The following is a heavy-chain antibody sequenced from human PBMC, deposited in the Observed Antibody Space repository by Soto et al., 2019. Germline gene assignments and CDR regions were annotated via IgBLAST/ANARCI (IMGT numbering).Heavy chain of an antibody. CDR1: GGTFSSYA. CDR3: ARERGKYYYGMDV. D-gene: IGHD3-16*01. V-gene: IGHV1-2*02. J-gene: IGHJ6*02. CDR2: INPNSGGT. Sequence: ASVKVSCKASGGTFSSYAISWVRQAPGQGLEWMGWINPNSGGTNYAQKFQGRVTMTRDTSISTAYMELSRLRSDDTAVYYCARERGKYYYGMDVWGQGTTVTVSS.